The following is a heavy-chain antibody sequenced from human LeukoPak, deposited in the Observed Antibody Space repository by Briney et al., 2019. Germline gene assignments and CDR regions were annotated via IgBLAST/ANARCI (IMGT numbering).Heavy chain of an antibody. D-gene: IGHD5-18*01. V-gene: IGHV3-30*02. Sequence: PGGSLRLSCAASGFTFSNYGMHWVRQAPGKGLEWVAFLRRDGSDKYYADSVKGRFTISRDNFKNTVYLQMNSLRPEDTAVYYCAKDHSQNFDYWGQGTLVTVSS. CDR1: GFTFSNYG. J-gene: IGHJ4*02. CDR2: LRRDGSDK. CDR3: AKDHSQNFDY.